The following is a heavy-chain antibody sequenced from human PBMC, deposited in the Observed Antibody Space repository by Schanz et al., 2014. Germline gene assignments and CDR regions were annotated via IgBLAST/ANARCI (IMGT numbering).Heavy chain of an antibody. CDR2: IIPVLNIA. D-gene: IGHD3-10*01. Sequence: QVHLVQSGAEVKKPGASVKVSCKASGYNITSNDVTWVRQATGQGLEWMGKIIPVLNIATYAQRFQGRVSITADTSTNTAYMELSSLTSEDTAVHYCARGRGFYDYWGQGSLVTVSS. J-gene: IGHJ4*02. CDR1: GYNITSND. CDR3: ARGRGFYDY. V-gene: IGHV1-69*09.